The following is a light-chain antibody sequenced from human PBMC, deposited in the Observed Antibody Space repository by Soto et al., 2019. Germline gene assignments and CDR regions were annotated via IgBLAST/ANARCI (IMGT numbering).Light chain of an antibody. J-gene: IGKJ1*01. V-gene: IGKV1-39*01. CDR2: DAS. CDR1: QTISTF. Sequence: DIHMTQSPSSLSASVGDRVSLTCRASQTISTFLHWYQHKPGKAPKLLIFDASNLHSGVPSRFSASGSGTDFTLTISSLQPEDFATYSCQQSFSTPWTFAQGTKVDVK. CDR3: QQSFSTPWT.